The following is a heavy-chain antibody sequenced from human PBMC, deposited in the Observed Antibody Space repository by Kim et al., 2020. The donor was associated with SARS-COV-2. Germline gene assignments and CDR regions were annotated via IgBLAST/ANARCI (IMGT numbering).Heavy chain of an antibody. CDR2: IYSSDGT. D-gene: IGHD3-22*01. Sequence: GGSLRLSCAASGFTVSGNYMSWVRQAPGKGLEWVSVIYSSDGTYYADSVKGRFTISRDISKNTLYLQMSSLRAEDTAVYYCARDSSGPAYWGQGTLVTVS. CDR3: ARDSSGPAY. CDR1: GFTVSGNY. J-gene: IGHJ4*02. V-gene: IGHV3-53*01.